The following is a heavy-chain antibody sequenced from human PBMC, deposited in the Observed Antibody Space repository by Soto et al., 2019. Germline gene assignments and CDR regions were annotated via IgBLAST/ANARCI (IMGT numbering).Heavy chain of an antibody. D-gene: IGHD5-12*01. CDR3: ARDFNIGGMDV. CDR1: GYTFTSYD. J-gene: IGHJ6*02. Sequence: GASVKVSCKASGYTFTSYDINWVRQATGQGLEWMGWMNPNSGNTDYAQKLQGRVTMTTDTSTSTAYMELRSLGSDDTAVYYCARDFNIGGMDVWGQGTTVTVSS. V-gene: IGHV1-8*01. CDR2: MNPNSGNT.